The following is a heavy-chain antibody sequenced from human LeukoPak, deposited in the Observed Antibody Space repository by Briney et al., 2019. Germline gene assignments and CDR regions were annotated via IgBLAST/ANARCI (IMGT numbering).Heavy chain of an antibody. V-gene: IGHV3-30*03. D-gene: IGHD3-3*01. CDR1: GFTFSSYS. CDR2: ISYDGSNK. CDR3: ARVDHDFWSGYSTFDY. J-gene: IGHJ4*02. Sequence: PGGSLRLSCAASGFTFSSYSMNWVRQAPGKGLEWVAVISYDGSNKYCADSVKGRFTISSDNSKNTLYLQMNSLRAEDTAVYYCARVDHDFWSGYSTFDYWGQGTLVTVSS.